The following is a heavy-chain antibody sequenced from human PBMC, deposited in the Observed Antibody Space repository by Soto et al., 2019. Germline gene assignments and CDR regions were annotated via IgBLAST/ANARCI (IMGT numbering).Heavy chain of an antibody. CDR1: GITFSNYG. D-gene: IGHD2-21*02. Sequence: PGGSLRLPCAVPGITFSNYGMHWVRQAPGKGLEWVAVLWHDGHTQYYADSVKGRFTVSRDNSEKTLYLEMNGLRAEDTSLYYCAKDSSDPYCADDCPPGDGYWSQGTLVTVSS. CDR2: LWHDGHTQ. V-gene: IGHV3-30*02. CDR3: AKDSSDPYCADDCPPGDGY. J-gene: IGHJ4*02.